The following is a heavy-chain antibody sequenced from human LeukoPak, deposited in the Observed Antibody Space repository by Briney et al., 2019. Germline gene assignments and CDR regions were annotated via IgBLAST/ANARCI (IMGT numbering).Heavy chain of an antibody. CDR1: GGSISSSIYY. V-gene: IGHV4-39*01. D-gene: IGHD5-12*01. CDR3: ARPLSGGYSGYDFNY. J-gene: IGHJ4*02. Sequence: PSETLSLTCTVSGGSISSSIYYWGWIRQPPGKGLEWIGSIYYSGSTYYNPSLKSRVTISVDTSKNQFSLKLSFVTAADTAVYYCARPLSGGYSGYDFNYWGQGTLVTVSS. CDR2: IYYSGST.